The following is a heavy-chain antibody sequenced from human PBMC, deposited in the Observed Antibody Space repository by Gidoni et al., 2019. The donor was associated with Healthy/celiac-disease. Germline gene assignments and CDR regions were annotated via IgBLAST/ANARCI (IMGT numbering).Heavy chain of an antibody. CDR3: TTDQRYYYGSGNYFNPGFYYYYGMDV. CDR2: K. Sequence: KDYAAPVKGRFTISRDDSKNTLYLQMNSLKTEDTAVYYCTTDQRYYYGSGNYFNPGFYYYYGMDVWGQGTTVTVSS. J-gene: IGHJ6*02. D-gene: IGHD3-10*01. V-gene: IGHV3-15*01.